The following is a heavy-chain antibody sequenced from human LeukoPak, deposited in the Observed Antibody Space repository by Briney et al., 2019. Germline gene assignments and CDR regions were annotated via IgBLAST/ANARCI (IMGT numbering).Heavy chain of an antibody. D-gene: IGHD3-3*01. CDR2: IYYSGST. CDR1: GGSISSYY. CDR3: AREGSEYYDFWSGDYTGGYYYYYKDV. V-gene: IGHV4-59*01. J-gene: IGHJ6*03. Sequence: PSETLSLTCTVSGGSISSYYWSWIRQPPGKGLEWIGYIYYSGSTNYNPSLKSRVTISVDTSKNQFSLKLSSVTAADTAVYYCAREGSEYYDFWSGDYTGGYYYYYKDVWGKGTTVTVSS.